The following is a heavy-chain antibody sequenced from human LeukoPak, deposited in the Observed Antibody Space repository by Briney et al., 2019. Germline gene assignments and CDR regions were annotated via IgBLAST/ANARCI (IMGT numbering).Heavy chain of an antibody. CDR1: GFTFSSYS. V-gene: IGHV3-48*01. J-gene: IGHJ6*03. CDR3: ARDRYCSGGSCYFGHCYYYMDV. Sequence: PGGSLRLSCAASGFTFSSYSMNWVRQAPGKGLEWVSYISSSSSTIYYADSVKGRFTISRDNAKNSLYLQMNSLRAEDTAVYYCARDRYCSGGSCYFGHCYYYMDVWGKGTTVTVSS. CDR2: ISSSSSTI. D-gene: IGHD2-15*01.